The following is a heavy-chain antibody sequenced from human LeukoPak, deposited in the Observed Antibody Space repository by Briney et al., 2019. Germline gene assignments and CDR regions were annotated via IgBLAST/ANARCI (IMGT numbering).Heavy chain of an antibody. CDR1: GFTFSSYA. CDR3: ARWGGGGSSTSYYYYYMDV. V-gene: IGHV3-23*01. Sequence: PGGSLRLSCAASGFTFSSYAMSWVRQAPGKGLEWVSAISGSGGSTYYADSVKGRFTISRDNSKNTLYLQMNSLRAEDTAVYYCARWGGGGSSTSYYYYYMDVWGKGTTVTVSS. J-gene: IGHJ6*03. CDR2: ISGSGGST. D-gene: IGHD2-2*01.